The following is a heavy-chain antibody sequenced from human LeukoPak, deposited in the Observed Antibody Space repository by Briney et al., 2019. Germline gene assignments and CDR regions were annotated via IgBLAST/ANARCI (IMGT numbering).Heavy chain of an antibody. CDR2: IYASGST. D-gene: IGHD5-12*01. V-gene: IGHV4-4*07. Sequence: SETLSLTCTVSGASISGYHWNWIRQPAGKGLEWIGRIYASGSTNYNPSLKSRVTISVHKSKNQFSLRLSFVTAADTAVYYCASGYSGYDSIDYWGQETLGTVSS. J-gene: IGHJ4*02. CDR3: ASGYSGYDSIDY. CDR1: GASISGYH.